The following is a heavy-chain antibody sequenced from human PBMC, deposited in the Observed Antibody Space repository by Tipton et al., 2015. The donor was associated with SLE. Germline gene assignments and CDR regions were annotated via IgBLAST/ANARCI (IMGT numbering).Heavy chain of an antibody. CDR1: GGSISSSSYY. CDR3: AREASYSSSSLAFDI. CDR2: IYYSGST. D-gene: IGHD6-6*01. J-gene: IGHJ3*02. Sequence: TLSLTCTVSGGSISSSSYYWGWIRQPPGKGLEWIGSIYYSGSTYYNPSLKSRVTISVDTSKNQFSLKLSSVTAADTAVYYCAREASYSSSSLAFDIWGQGTMVTVSS. V-gene: IGHV4-39*07.